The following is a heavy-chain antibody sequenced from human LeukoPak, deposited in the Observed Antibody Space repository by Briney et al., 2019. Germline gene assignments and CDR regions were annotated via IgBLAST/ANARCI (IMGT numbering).Heavy chain of an antibody. V-gene: IGHV4-59*11. D-gene: IGHD5-18*01. J-gene: IGHJ5*02. CDR2: IYYRGST. Sequence: SETLSLTCTVSVGSLSSQYWSWIRQPPGKGLEWIGYIYYRGSTSYNPSLKSRVTISVDTSKNQFSLSLNSGTAADTAVYYCARDIISEYSKSHSHFDPWGQGTLVTVSS. CDR3: ARDIISEYSKSHSHFDP. CDR1: VGSLSSQY.